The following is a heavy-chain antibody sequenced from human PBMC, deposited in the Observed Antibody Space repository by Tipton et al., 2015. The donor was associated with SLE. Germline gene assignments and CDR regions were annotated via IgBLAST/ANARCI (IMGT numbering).Heavy chain of an antibody. J-gene: IGHJ4*02. CDR1: GDSISSGYY. Sequence: GLVKPSETLSLTCTVSGDSISSGYYWAWIRQSPGKGPEWVGSIHHSGITYYNPSLQSRVTISADTSNNQFSLKLSSVTAADTAVYYCGKYDYDATGVQAIHYWGQGTLVTVSS. CDR3: GKYDYDATGVQAIHY. CDR2: IHHSGIT. V-gene: IGHV4-38-2*02. D-gene: IGHD3-22*01.